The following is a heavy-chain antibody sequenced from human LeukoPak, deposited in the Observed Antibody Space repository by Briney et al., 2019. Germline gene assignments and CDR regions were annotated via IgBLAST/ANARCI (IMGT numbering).Heavy chain of an antibody. J-gene: IGHJ4*02. D-gene: IGHD3-9*01. V-gene: IGHV3-30*18. Sequence: GRSLRLSCAASGFTFSSYGMHWVRQAPGKGLEWVAVISYDGSNKYYADSVKGRFTISRDNSKNTLYLQMNSLRAEDTAAYYCAKDRLRYFDWLFDYWGQGTLVTVSS. CDR1: GFTFSSYG. CDR2: ISYDGSNK. CDR3: AKDRLRYFDWLFDY.